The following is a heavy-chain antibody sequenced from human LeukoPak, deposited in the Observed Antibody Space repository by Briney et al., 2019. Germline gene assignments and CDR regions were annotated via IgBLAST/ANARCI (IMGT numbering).Heavy chain of an antibody. CDR3: ARSTAPYSSGSFDY. J-gene: IGHJ4*02. D-gene: IGHD6-19*01. Sequence: SETLSLTCTVSGGSISSYYWSWIRQPPGKGLEWIGYIYYSGSTNYNPSLKSRVTISVDKSKNQFSLKLSSVTAADTAVYYCARSTAPYSSGSFDYWGQGTLVTVSS. CDR1: GGSISSYY. V-gene: IGHV4-59*12. CDR2: IYYSGST.